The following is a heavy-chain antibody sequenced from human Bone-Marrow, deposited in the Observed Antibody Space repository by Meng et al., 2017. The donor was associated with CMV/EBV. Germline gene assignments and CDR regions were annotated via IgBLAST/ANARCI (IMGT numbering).Heavy chain of an antibody. CDR1: GFTFSSYW. CDR2: INSDGSST. D-gene: IGHD3-3*01. CDR3: ARGTTYYDFWSGYYTLDY. Sequence: GGSLRLSCAASGFTFSSYWMHWVRQAPGKGLVWVSRINSDGSSTSYADSVKGRFTISRDNAKNTLYLQMNSLRAEDTAVYYCARGTTYYDFWSGYYTLDYWGQGTLVTFSS. V-gene: IGHV3-74*01. J-gene: IGHJ4*02.